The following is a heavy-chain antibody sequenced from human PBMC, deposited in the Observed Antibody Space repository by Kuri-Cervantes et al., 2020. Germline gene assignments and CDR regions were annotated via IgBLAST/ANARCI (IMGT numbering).Heavy chain of an antibody. V-gene: IGHV3-66*01. D-gene: IGHD5/OR15-5a*01. CDR3: SCLHGDFDY. CDR1: GFTVSSNY. Sequence: ETLSLTCAASGFTVSSNYMSWVRQAPGKGLEWVPVIYSGGSTYYADSVKGRFAISRDNSKNTLYLQMNSLRAEDTAVYYCSCLHGDFDYWGQGTLVTVSS. CDR2: IYSGGST. J-gene: IGHJ4*02.